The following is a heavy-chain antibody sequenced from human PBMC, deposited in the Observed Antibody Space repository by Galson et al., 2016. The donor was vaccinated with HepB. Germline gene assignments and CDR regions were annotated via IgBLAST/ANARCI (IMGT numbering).Heavy chain of an antibody. CDR1: GDSVSSNGAA. CDR3: ARDRGTWDGSGELIDI. J-gene: IGHJ3*02. CDR2: IYYRSKWYN. V-gene: IGHV6-1*01. D-gene: IGHD3-10*01. Sequence: CAISGDSVSSNGAAWNWIRQSPSRGLEWLGRIYYRSKWYNKYAVSVQGRITINPDTSKNQFSLQLNSVTPEDTAVYYCARDRGTWDGSGELIDIWGQGTMVTISS.